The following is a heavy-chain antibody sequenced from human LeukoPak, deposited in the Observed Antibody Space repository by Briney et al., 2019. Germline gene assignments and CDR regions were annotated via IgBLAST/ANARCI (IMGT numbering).Heavy chain of an antibody. V-gene: IGHV4-59*01. CDR3: ARDAVTYDAFDI. CDR2: VFYSGST. Sequence: PSETLSLTCTVSGGSLTNYYWNWIRQPPGKGLEWIGYVFYSGSTNYNPSLKSRVTISVDTSKNQFSLKVTSVTAADTALYYCARDAVTYDAFDIWGQGTMVTVSS. CDR1: GGSLTNYY. J-gene: IGHJ3*02. D-gene: IGHD2-21*02.